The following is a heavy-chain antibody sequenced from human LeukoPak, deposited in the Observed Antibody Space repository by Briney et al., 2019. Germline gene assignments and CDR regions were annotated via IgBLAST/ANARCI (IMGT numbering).Heavy chain of an antibody. J-gene: IGHJ4*02. CDR1: GGTFSSYA. D-gene: IGHD1-1*01. Sequence: ASVKVSCKASGGTFSSYAISLVRQAHGRGLEWMGGIIPIFGTANYAQKFQGRVTITADESTSTAYMELSSLRSEDTGVYYCARGAGTSYYFDYWGQGTLVTVSS. CDR2: IIPIFGTA. CDR3: ARGAGTSYYFDY. V-gene: IGHV1-69*01.